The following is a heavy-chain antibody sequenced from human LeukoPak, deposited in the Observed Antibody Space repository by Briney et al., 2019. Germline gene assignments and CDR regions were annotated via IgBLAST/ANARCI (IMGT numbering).Heavy chain of an antibody. J-gene: IGHJ3*02. CDR2: IIPILGIA. V-gene: IGHV1-69*02. CDR3: ARGGTYYYGSGSYYIENDAFDI. Sequence: SMKVSXKASGGTFSSYTISWVRQAPGQGLEWMGRIIPILGIANYAQKFQGRVTITADKSTSTAYMGLSSLRSEDTAVYYCARGGTYYYGSGSYYIENDAFDIWGQGTMVTVSS. CDR1: GGTFSSYT. D-gene: IGHD3-10*01.